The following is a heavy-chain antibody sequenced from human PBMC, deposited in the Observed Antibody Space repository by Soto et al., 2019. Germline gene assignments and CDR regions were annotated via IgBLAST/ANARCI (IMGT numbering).Heavy chain of an antibody. V-gene: IGHV4-31*03. CDR3: ARVHWNYVHRGVSYGMDV. CDR1: GGSISSGGYY. Sequence: PSETLSLTCTVSGGSISSGGYYWSWIRQHPGKGLEWIGYIYYSGSTYYNPSLKSRVTISVDTSKNQFSLKLSSVTAADTAVYYCARVHWNYVHRGVSYGMDVWGQGTTVTVSS. CDR2: IYYSGST. D-gene: IGHD1-7*01. J-gene: IGHJ6*02.